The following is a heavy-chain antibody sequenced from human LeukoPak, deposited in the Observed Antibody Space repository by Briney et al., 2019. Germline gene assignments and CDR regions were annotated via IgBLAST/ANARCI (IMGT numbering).Heavy chain of an antibody. J-gene: IGHJ4*02. V-gene: IGHV4-59*01. CDR1: GGAISTYY. CDR3: ARGQVAVAGIFDY. D-gene: IGHD6-13*01. CDR2: ISHSGSV. Sequence: SETLSLTCTVSGGAISTYYWNWIRQPPGKGLEWIGYISHSGSVNYNPSLKSRVTISEDTSKKQFSLKLSSLTAADTAVYYCARGQVAVAGIFDYWGQGTLVTVSS.